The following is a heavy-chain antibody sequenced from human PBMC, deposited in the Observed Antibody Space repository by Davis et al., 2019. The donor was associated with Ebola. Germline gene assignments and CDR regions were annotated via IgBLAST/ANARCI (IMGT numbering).Heavy chain of an antibody. CDR1: GYTFTSYG. J-gene: IGHJ4*02. V-gene: IGHV1-18*01. CDR3: ARDLMSWSCGDDCSNLDH. CDR2: ITTYNGNT. Sequence: ASVKVSCKASGYTFTSYGISWVRQAPGQGLEWMGWITTYNGNTNYAQKLRGRVTMTTDTSTNTAYMELRSLRSDDTAVYYCARDLMSWSCGDDCSNLDHWGQGTLVSVSS. D-gene: IGHD2-21*01.